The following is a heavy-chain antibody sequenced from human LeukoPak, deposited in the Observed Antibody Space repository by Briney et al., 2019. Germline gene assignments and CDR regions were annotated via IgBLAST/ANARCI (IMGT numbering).Heavy chain of an antibody. V-gene: IGHV4-31*03. CDR2: IYYSGST. CDR1: GGSISSGGYY. CDR3: ASGLYYDILTGPAFDI. D-gene: IGHD3-9*01. Sequence: SQTLSLTCTVSGGSISSGGYYWSWIRQHPGKGLEWIGYIYYSGSTYYNPSLKSRVTISVDTSKHQFSLKLSSVTAADTAVYYCASGLYYDILTGPAFDIWGQGTMVTVSS. J-gene: IGHJ3*02.